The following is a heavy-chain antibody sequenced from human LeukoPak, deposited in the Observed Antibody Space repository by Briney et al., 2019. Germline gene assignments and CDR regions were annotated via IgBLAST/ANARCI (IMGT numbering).Heavy chain of an antibody. Sequence: PGGSLRLSCAASGFTFSSYAMSWVRQAPGKGLEWVSAISGSGGSTYYADSVKGRCTIHRDTSKNTLYLQMNSLRAEDTAVYYCAKGYCSSTSCPTGAWGQGTLVTVSS. D-gene: IGHD2-2*01. CDR2: ISGSGGST. J-gene: IGHJ5*02. CDR3: AKGYCSSTSCPTGA. CDR1: GFTFSSYA. V-gene: IGHV3-23*01.